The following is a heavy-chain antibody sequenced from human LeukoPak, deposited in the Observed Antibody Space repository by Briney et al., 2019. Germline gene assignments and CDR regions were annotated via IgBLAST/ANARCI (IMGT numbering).Heavy chain of an antibody. Sequence: SVKVSCKASGGTFSSYAISWVRQAPGQGLEWMGGIIPIFGTANYAQKFQGRVTITADESTSTAYMELSSLRSEDTAVYYCARAINWNDVASWFDPWGQGTLVTVSS. CDR2: IIPIFGTA. J-gene: IGHJ5*02. CDR3: ARAINWNDVASWFDP. D-gene: IGHD1-20*01. CDR1: GGTFSSYA. V-gene: IGHV1-69*01.